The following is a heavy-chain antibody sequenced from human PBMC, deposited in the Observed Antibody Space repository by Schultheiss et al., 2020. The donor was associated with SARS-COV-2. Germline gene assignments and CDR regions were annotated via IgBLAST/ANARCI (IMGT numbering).Heavy chain of an antibody. D-gene: IGHD5-18*01. V-gene: IGHV3-9*01. CDR2: ISWNSGSI. Sequence: SLKISCAASGFTFDDYGMHWVRQAPGKGLEWVSGISWNSGSIAYADSVKGRFTISRDNAKNSVYLQMNSLRAEDTAFYYCAKDIGYNYKNYFDYWGQGTLVTVSS. J-gene: IGHJ4*02. CDR1: GFTFDDYG. CDR3: AKDIGYNYKNYFDY.